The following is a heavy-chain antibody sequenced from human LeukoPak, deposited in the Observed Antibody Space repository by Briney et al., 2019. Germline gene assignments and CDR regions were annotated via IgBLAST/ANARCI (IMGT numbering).Heavy chain of an antibody. D-gene: IGHD6-19*01. J-gene: IGHJ3*02. CDR2: VYISGNT. CDR1: GGSIKTGGYS. CDR3: TRGWSSAGVFDS. Sequence: PSETLSLTCTVSGGSIKTGGYSWTWIRQPAGKGLEWIGRVYISGNTDQNPSLKSRVTVSMDSSKNQFSLEMKSVTAADTAVYYCTRGWSSAGVFDSWGQGTVVTVSS. V-gene: IGHV4-61*02.